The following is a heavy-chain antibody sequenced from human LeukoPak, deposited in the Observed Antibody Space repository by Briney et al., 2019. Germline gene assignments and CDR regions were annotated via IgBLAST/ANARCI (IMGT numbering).Heavy chain of an antibody. D-gene: IGHD3-22*01. J-gene: IGHJ4*02. CDR1: GYSFTGYF. Sequence: ASVKVSCKASGYSFTGYFIHWVRQAPGQGLEWMGCIDPNSGDTKYAQKFQGRVSMPRDTSTRTAYMELSRLRSDDTAVYFCARSGSTGYSLDYWGQGTLVTVSS. CDR3: ARSGSTGYSLDY. CDR2: IDPNSGDT. V-gene: IGHV1-2*02.